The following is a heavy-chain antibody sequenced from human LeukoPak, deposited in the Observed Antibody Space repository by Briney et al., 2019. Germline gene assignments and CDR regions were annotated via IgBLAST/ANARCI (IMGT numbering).Heavy chain of an antibody. CDR3: ARGRKPVIKYYFDY. Sequence: SEILSLTCAVYGGSFSGYYWSWIRQPPGKGLEWIGEINHSGSTNYNPSLKSRVTISVDTSKNQFSLKLSSVTAADTAVYYCARGRKPVIKYYFDYWGQGTLVTVSS. J-gene: IGHJ4*02. CDR1: GGSFSGYY. D-gene: IGHD1-14*01. V-gene: IGHV4-34*01. CDR2: INHSGST.